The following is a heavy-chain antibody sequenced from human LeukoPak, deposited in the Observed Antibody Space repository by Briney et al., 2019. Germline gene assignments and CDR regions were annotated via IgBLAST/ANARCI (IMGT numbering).Heavy chain of an antibody. J-gene: IGHJ4*02. CDR2: VTSSGDYT. CDR3: TSRVVSGTKYFAS. CDR1: GFTFSSYA. Sequence: PGGSLRLSCAASGFTFSSYAMSWVRQAPGKGLEWVSSVTSSGDYTYYTDSVKGRFSSSRDNSKNTLDLQMSSLRADDTAVYYCTSRVVSGTKYFASWGQGTLVTVSS. V-gene: IGHV3-23*01. D-gene: IGHD2-2*01.